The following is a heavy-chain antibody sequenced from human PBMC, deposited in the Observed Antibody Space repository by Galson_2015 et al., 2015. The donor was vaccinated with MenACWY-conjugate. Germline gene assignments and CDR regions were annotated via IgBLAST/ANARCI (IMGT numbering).Heavy chain of an antibody. J-gene: IGHJ4*02. Sequence: ETLSLPCAVYGGSFSGYYWSWIRPPPGQGLEWIGEINHSGSTNYNPSLKSRVTISVDTSKNQFSLKLSSVTAADTAVYYCARDYDFWSGRRVGFDYWGQGTLVTVSS. CDR2: INHSGST. CDR3: ARDYDFWSGRRVGFDY. CDR1: GGSFSGYY. V-gene: IGHV4-34*01. D-gene: IGHD3-3*01.